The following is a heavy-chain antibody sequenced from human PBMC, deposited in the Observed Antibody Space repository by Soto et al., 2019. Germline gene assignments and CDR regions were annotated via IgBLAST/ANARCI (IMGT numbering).Heavy chain of an antibody. Sequence: QVQLVQSGAEVKKPGASVKVSCKASGYTFTGYYMHWVRQAPGQGLEWMGWINPNSGGTNHAQKFQGWVTMTRDTSISTAYMELSRLRSDDTAVYYCAREYCSSTSCYHGMDVWGQGTTVTVSS. J-gene: IGHJ6*02. CDR2: INPNSGGT. CDR1: GYTFTGYY. V-gene: IGHV1-2*04. D-gene: IGHD2-2*01. CDR3: AREYCSSTSCYHGMDV.